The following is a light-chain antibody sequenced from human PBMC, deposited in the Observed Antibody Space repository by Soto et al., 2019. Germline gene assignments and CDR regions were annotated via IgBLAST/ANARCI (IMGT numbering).Light chain of an antibody. CDR2: DVS. CDR1: NSDVGGYNY. Sequence: QSALTQPRSVSGSPGQSVTISCTGTNSDVGGYNYVSWYQQHPGKAPRLIIYDVSQRPSGVPDRFSGSKSGNTASLTISGLQAEDEAEYSFCSSTDTSLVVFGTGTKLTVL. V-gene: IGLV2-11*01. J-gene: IGLJ1*01. CDR3: CSSTDTSLVV.